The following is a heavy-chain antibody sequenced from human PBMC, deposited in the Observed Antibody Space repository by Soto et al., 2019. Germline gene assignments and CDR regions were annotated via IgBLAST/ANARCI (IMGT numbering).Heavy chain of an antibody. D-gene: IGHD1-26*01. Sequence: EVQLVESGGGLVQPGGSLRVSCAASGFTFSDHFMDWVRQAPGKGLEWIGRIRNKGSSYSTEYAASVEGRFTISRDDSSNSLSLQMNSLKIEDTAVYYCTRDYSWANDYWGQGTLVTVSS. CDR2: IRNKGSSYST. J-gene: IGHJ4*02. V-gene: IGHV3-72*01. CDR1: GFTFSDHF. CDR3: TRDYSWANDY.